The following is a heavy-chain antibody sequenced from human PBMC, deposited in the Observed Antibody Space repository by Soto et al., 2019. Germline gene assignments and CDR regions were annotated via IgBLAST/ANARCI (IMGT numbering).Heavy chain of an antibody. J-gene: IGHJ6*02. CDR2: IIPIFGTA. CDR3: ARQDDDGYSYGVRYGMDV. V-gene: IGHV1-69*13. D-gene: IGHD5-18*01. Sequence: ASVKVSCTASGGTHSSYAISWVRQAPGQGLEWMGGIIPIFGTANYAQKFQGRVTITADESTSTAYMELSSLRSEDTAVYYCARQDDDGYSYGVRYGMDVWGQGTTVTVSS. CDR1: GGTHSSYA.